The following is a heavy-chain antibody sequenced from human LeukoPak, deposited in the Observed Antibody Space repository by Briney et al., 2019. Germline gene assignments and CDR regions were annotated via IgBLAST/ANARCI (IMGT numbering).Heavy chain of an antibody. CDR1: GGSISSSSYY. V-gene: IGHV4-39*07. D-gene: IGHD6-13*01. CDR2: IYYSGST. J-gene: IGHJ6*02. CDR3: ARGALDSSSWFSYYYGMDV. Sequence: SETLSLTCTVSGGSISSSSYYWGWIRQPPGKGLAWIGSIYYSGSTYYNPSLKSRVTISVDTSKNQFSLKLSSVTAADTAVYYCARGALDSSSWFSYYYGMDVWGQGTTVTVSS.